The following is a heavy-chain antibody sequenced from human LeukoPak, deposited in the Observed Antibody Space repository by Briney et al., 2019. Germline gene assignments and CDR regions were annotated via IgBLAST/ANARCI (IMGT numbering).Heavy chain of an antibody. CDR1: GGSISSGDYY. J-gene: IGHJ4*02. Sequence: SETLSLTCTVSGGSISSGDYYWSWIRQPPGKGLEWTGYIYYSGSTYYNPSLKSRVTISVDTSKNQFSLKLSSVTAADTAVYYCARIHRYCSGGACYVLDNWGQGTLVAVSS. CDR3: ARIHRYCSGGACYVLDN. V-gene: IGHV4-30-4*01. D-gene: IGHD2-15*01. CDR2: IYYSGST.